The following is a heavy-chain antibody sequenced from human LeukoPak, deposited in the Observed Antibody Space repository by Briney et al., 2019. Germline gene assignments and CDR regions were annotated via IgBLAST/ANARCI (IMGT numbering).Heavy chain of an antibody. CDR1: GFTFCSYS. D-gene: IGHD3-22*01. Sequence: TGGSLRLSCAASGFTFCSYSMNCVRQTPGKGREWVSSISSSSSYIYYADSVKGRFTISREHAKNSLYLQMNSLRAEDTAVYYCARGPIKGTMIGRFDCWGQGTLVTVSS. V-gene: IGHV3-21*01. J-gene: IGHJ4*02. CDR2: ISSSSSYI. CDR3: ARGPIKGTMIGRFDC.